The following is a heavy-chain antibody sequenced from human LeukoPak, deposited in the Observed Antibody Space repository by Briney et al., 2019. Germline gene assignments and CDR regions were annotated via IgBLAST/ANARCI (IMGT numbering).Heavy chain of an antibody. CDR3: ARKSEYYDSSGYSSWFDY. CDR1: GGTFSSYA. V-gene: IGHV1-69*05. CDR2: IIPILGTA. D-gene: IGHD3-22*01. Sequence: SVKVSCKASGGTFSSYAISWVRQAPGQGLEWMGGIIPILGTANYAQKFQGRVTITTDESTSTAYMELSSLRSEDTAVYYCARKSEYYDSSGYSSWFDYWGQGTLVTVSS. J-gene: IGHJ4*02.